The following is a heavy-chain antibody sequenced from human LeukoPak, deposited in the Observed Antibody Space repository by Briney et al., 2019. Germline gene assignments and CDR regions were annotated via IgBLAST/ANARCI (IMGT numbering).Heavy chain of an antibody. J-gene: IGHJ4*02. CDR1: GYTFTSYD. CDR3: ARYYDSSGYPYY. V-gene: IGHV1-8*02. CDR2: MNPNSGNT. Sequence: ASVKVSCKASGYTFTSYDINWVRQATGQGLEWMGWMNPNSGNTGYAQKFQGRVTMTRDTSISTAYMELSRLRSDDTAVYYCARYYDSSGYPYYWGQGTLVTVSS. D-gene: IGHD3-22*01.